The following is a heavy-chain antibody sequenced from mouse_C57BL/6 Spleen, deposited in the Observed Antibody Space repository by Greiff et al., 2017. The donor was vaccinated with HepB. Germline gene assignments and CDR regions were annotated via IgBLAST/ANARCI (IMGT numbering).Heavy chain of an antibody. J-gene: IGHJ4*01. Sequence: VQLKESGPGLVKPSQSLSLTCSVPGYSITSGYYWNWIRQFPGNKLEWMGYISYDGSNNYNPSLKNRISITRDTSKNQFFLKLNSVTTEDTATYYCARDYYDAMDYWGQGTSVTVSS. CDR2: ISYDGSN. V-gene: IGHV3-6*01. CDR1: GYSITSGYY. CDR3: ARDYYDAMDY.